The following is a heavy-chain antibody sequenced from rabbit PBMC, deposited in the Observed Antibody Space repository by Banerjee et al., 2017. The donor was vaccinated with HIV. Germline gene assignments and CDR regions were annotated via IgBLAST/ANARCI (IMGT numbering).Heavy chain of an antibody. D-gene: IGHD3-3*01. CDR2: IYTGSSGIT. CDR3: ARGGVAGVLDL. CDR1: GFSFSSSYW. J-gene: IGHJ4*01. Sequence: QEQLEESGGDLVKPGASLTLTCTASGFSFSSSYWICRVRHPAGKGLEWIACIYTGSSGITQYASWAKGRFTISKTSSTVTLQMTSLTAADTATYFCARGGVAGVLDLWGPGTLVTVS. V-gene: IGHV1S45*01.